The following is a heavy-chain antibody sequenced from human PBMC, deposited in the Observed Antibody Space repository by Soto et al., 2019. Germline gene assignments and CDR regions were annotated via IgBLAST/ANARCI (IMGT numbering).Heavy chain of an antibody. J-gene: IGHJ4*02. CDR1: GDDFRNNA. CDR3: ARDRALRGFDY. CDR2: ILPVLGTT. Sequence: QVQLVQSGAEVKKTGYSVKVSCKASGDDFRNNAISWVRQAPGQGLEWMGTILPVLGTTNYAQNFKGRVTFTTDDSAGTAYMELRGLRSDDTAVYYCARDRALRGFDYWGQGTLITVSS. V-gene: IGHV1-69*18.